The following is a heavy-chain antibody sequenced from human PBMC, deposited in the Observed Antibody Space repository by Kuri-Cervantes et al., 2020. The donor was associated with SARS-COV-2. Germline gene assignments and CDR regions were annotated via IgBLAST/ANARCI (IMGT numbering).Heavy chain of an antibody. CDR2: ISGSGGST. Sequence: ETLSLTCAASGFTFSSYAMSWVRQAPGKGLEWVSAISGSGGSTYYADSVKGRFTISRDNSKNTLYLQMNSLGAEDTAVYYCAKDLKNYYYYMDVWGKGTTVTVSS. CDR3: AKDLKNYYYYMDV. CDR1: GFTFSSYA. V-gene: IGHV3-23*01. J-gene: IGHJ6*03.